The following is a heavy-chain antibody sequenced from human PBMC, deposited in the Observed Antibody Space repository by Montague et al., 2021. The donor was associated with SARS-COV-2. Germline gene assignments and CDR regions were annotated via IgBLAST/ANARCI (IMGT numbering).Heavy chain of an antibody. D-gene: IGHD3-10*01. V-gene: IGHV4-34*01. J-gene: IGHJ6*02. Sequence: SETLSLTCAVYGGSFSDYNWSWIRQPPGKGLEWIGEINHSGSTNYNPSLKSRVTISVDTSKNQFSLKLNSVTAADTAVYYCAREGSGRGYYEYGMDVWGQGTTVTVSS. CDR1: GGSFSDYN. CDR2: INHSGST. CDR3: AREGSGRGYYEYGMDV.